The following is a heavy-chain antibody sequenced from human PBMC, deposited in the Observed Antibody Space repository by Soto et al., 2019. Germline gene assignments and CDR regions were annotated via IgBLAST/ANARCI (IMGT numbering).Heavy chain of an antibody. Sequence: PSETLSLTCTVSGDSVSGGSYYWNWIRQPPGKGLEWIGYIYFSGRTNYNPSLKSRVTISIDTSKNQFSLKLTSATAADTAVYYCSRDVDFGEEDVWAQGTTVTVSS. D-gene: IGHD4-17*01. CDR3: SRDVDFGEEDV. V-gene: IGHV4-61*01. CDR1: GDSVSGGSYY. CDR2: IYFSGRT. J-gene: IGHJ6*02.